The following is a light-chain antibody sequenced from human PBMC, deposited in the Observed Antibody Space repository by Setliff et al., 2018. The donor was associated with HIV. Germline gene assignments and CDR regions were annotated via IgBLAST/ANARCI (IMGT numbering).Light chain of an antibody. J-gene: IGLJ1*01. Sequence: QSALTQPLSVSGSPGQSVTISCTGTSSDVGFYDRVSWYQQRPGTAPKLIIFEVTYRPSGVPNRFSGSKSGNSASLTISGLRPEDEADYFCSSSTSTNTWVFGLGTKVTVL. CDR1: SSDVGFYDR. V-gene: IGLV2-18*02. CDR2: EVT. CDR3: SSSTSTNTWV.